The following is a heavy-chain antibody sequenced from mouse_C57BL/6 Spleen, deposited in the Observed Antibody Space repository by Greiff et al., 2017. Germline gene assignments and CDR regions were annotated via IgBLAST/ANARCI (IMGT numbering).Heavy chain of an antibody. Sequence: QVQLQQSGAELARPGASVKLSCKASGYTFTSYGISWVKQRTGQGLEWIGEIYPRRGNTYYNEKFKGKATLTADKSSSTAYMELRSLTSEDSAVYFCARGVLLRSSMDYWGQGTSVTVSS. V-gene: IGHV1-81*01. J-gene: IGHJ4*01. CDR2: IYPRRGNT. CDR3: ARGVLLRSSMDY. D-gene: IGHD1-1*01. CDR1: GYTFTSYG.